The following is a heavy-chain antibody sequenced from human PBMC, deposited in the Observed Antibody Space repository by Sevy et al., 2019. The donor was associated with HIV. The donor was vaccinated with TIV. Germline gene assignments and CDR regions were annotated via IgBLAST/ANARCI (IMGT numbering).Heavy chain of an antibody. V-gene: IGHV3-23*01. Sequence: GGSLRLSCAASGFTFSSYAMSWVRQAPGKGLEWVSAISGSGGSTYYAGSVKGRFTISRDNSKNTLYLQMNSLRAEDTAVYYCAKDFGTITGTTMLVYYYYYGMDVWGQGTTVTVSS. CDR1: GFTFSSYA. CDR2: ISGSGGST. D-gene: IGHD1-7*01. CDR3: AKDFGTITGTTMLVYYYYYGMDV. J-gene: IGHJ6*02.